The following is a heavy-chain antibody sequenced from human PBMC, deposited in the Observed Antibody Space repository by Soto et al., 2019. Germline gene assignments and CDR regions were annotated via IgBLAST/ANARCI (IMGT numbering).Heavy chain of an antibody. J-gene: IGHJ6*02. V-gene: IGHV5-10-1*01. CDR2: IDPSDSYT. Sequence: PGESLKISCKGSGYSFTSYWISWVRQMPGKGLEWMGRIDPSDSYTNYSPSFQGHVTISADKSISTAYLQWSSLKASDTAMYYCARVSAYSSSWYFPKDYYYYGMDVRGQGTTVTVSS. CDR1: GYSFTSYW. D-gene: IGHD6-13*01. CDR3: ARVSAYSSSWYFPKDYYYYGMDV.